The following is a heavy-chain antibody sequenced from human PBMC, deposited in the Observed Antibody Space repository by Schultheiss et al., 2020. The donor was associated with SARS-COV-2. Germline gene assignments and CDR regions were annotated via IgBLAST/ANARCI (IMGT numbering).Heavy chain of an antibody. Sequence: GGSLRLSCAASGFTFDENALHWVRQAPGKGLEWISRINSDGKSATYADSVKGRFIISRDNAKSSLYLQMDSLRAEDTAVYYCVRNDRELLSGTYYQWGMDVWGQGTTVTVSS. CDR3: VRNDRELLSGTYYQWGMDV. CDR2: INSDGKSA. J-gene: IGHJ6*02. CDR1: GFTFDENA. V-gene: IGHV3-74*01. D-gene: IGHD3-10*01.